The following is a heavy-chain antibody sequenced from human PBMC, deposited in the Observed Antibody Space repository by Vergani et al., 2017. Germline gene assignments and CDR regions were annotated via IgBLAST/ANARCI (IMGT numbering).Heavy chain of an antibody. Sequence: QVQLQQWGTGLLKPSETLSLTCGVYGGSFSAYYWSWNRQPPGKGLEWIGEINDSGSTNYNPSLKSRATISVNTSKKQFSLKLNSVVAADTAVYYCAGALWNFYYGMDVWGQGTTVTVSS. D-gene: IGHD1-1*01. CDR3: AGALWNFYYGMDV. J-gene: IGHJ6*02. V-gene: IGHV4-34*01. CDR1: GGSFSAYY. CDR2: INDSGST.